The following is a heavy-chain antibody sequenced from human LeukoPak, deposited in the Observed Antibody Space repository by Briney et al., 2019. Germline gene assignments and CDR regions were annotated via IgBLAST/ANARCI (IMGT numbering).Heavy chain of an antibody. V-gene: IGHV1-8*01. J-gene: IGHJ6*03. CDR2: MNPNSGDT. CDR1: GYTFASYD. CDR3: ARDSEYSSSWYFLAGGENYYYMDV. Sequence: GASVKVSCKASGYTFASYDINWVRQASGQGLEWMGWMNPNSGDTGYAQKFQGRVIMTKTTSITTAYMELRSLRSDDTAVYYCARDSEYSSSWYFLAGGENYYYMDVWGKGTTVTVSS. D-gene: IGHD6-13*01.